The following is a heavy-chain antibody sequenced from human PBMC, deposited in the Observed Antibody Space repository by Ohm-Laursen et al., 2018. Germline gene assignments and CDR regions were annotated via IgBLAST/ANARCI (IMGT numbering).Heavy chain of an antibody. CDR2: IKQDGSEK. CDR1: GFTFRSYW. Sequence: SLRLSCAASGFTFRSYWMNWVRQAPGKGPEWVANIKQDGSEKSYVDSVKGRSTISRDNAENSLYLQMNSLRAEDTAVYYCAGGTGWTESDWGQGTLVTVSS. V-gene: IGHV3-7*04. CDR3: AGGTGWTESD. D-gene: IGHD1-14*01. J-gene: IGHJ4*02.